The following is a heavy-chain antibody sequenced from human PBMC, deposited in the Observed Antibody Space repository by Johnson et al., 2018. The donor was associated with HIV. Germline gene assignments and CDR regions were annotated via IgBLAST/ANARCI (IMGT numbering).Heavy chain of an antibody. Sequence: EVQLVESGGGVVQPGRSLRLSCAASGFTFDDYGMTWVRQPPGKGLEWVSGINWNGGSTGYADSVKGRFTISRDNAKNSLYLQMNSLRVEDTAIYYCARQPDNFWSSDAFYIWGQGTMVTVSS. D-gene: IGHD3-3*01. CDR3: ARQPDNFWSSDAFYI. V-gene: IGHV3-20*04. CDR1: GFTFDDYG. CDR2: INWNGGST. J-gene: IGHJ3*02.